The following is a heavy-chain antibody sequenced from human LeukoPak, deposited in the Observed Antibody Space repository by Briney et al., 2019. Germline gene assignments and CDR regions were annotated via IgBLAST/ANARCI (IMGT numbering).Heavy chain of an antibody. V-gene: IGHV4-4*07. Sequence: SETLSLTCTVSVGPISSYYWSWIRQPAGKGLEWIGRIYTSGSTNYNPSLKSRVTISVDKSKNQFSLKLSSVTAADTAVYYCARDGGSSSSGDWFDPWGQGTLVTVSS. CDR1: VGPISSYY. J-gene: IGHJ5*02. CDR2: IYTSGST. D-gene: IGHD6-6*01. CDR3: ARDGGSSSSGDWFDP.